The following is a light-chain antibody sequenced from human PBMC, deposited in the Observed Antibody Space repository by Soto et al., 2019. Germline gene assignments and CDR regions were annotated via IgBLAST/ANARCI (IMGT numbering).Light chain of an antibody. CDR2: GNS. Sequence: QSVLTQPPSVSGAPGQRVTISCTGSSSNIGAGYDVHWYQQHPETAPKLLIYGNSNRPSGVPDRFSGSKSGTSASLAITGLQAEDEADYYCQSYDSSLSGWVFGGGTKLTVL. CDR3: QSYDSSLSGWV. V-gene: IGLV1-40*01. CDR1: SSNIGAGYD. J-gene: IGLJ3*02.